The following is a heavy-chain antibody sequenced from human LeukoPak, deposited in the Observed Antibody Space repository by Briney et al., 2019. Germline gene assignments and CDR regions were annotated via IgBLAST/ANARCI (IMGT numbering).Heavy chain of an antibody. D-gene: IGHD6-13*01. J-gene: IGHJ4*02. CDR1: GYTFTGYY. Sequence: ASGKVSCKASGYTFTGYYMHWVRQAPGQGLEWMGWINPNSGGTNYAQKFQGRVTMTRDTSISTAYMELSRLRSDDTAVYYCARGEWRQQLVIRSHGFDYWGQGTLVTVSS. V-gene: IGHV1-2*02. CDR2: INPNSGGT. CDR3: ARGEWRQQLVIRSHGFDY.